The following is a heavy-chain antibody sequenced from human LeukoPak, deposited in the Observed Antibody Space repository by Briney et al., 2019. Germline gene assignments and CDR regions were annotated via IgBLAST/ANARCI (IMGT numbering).Heavy chain of an antibody. D-gene: IGHD1-26*01. J-gene: IGHJ6*03. Sequence: GGSLRLSCAASGFTFSNYAMHWVRQAPGKGLEYVSAISGNGGATYYANSVKGRFTISRDSSKNTLYLQMNSLRAEDTAVYYCAKSGAGYYYMDVWGKGTTVTVSS. CDR2: ISGNGGAT. CDR3: AKSGAGYYYMDV. V-gene: IGHV3-64*01. CDR1: GFTFSNYA.